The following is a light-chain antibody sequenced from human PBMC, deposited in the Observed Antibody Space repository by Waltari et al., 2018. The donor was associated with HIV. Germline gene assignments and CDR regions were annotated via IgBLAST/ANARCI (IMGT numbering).Light chain of an antibody. CDR1: SSDIGAYNF. Sequence: QSALTQPAAVSGSPGKSITISCIGSSSDIGAYNFVSRYQQRRGKAPKLMIYEVSVRTSAASNLFSVSKSCITASLTISRLQADDEADYYCSSYTRSGILLFGGWTRLTVL. J-gene: IGLJ2*01. CDR3: SSYTRSGILL. CDR2: EVS. V-gene: IGLV2-14*01.